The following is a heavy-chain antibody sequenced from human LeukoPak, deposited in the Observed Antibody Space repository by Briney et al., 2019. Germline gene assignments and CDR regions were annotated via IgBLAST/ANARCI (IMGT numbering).Heavy chain of an antibody. V-gene: IGHV3-23*01. CDR1: GFSFSSYA. J-gene: IGHJ4*02. CDR2: IFGNGDTT. D-gene: IGHD3-3*01. CDR3: AKARTAFDFWSGYYDY. Sequence: GGSLRLSCAASGFSFSSYAMNWVRQAPGKGLEWVSIIFGNGDTTYYAGSVKGRFTVSRDNSKNTLYLQMNNLKPEDTAVYYCAKARTAFDFWSGYYDYWGQGSIVTVSS.